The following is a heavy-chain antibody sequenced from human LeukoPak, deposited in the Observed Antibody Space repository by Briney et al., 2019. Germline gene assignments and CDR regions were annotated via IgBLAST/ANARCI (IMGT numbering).Heavy chain of an antibody. D-gene: IGHD3-10*01. Sequence: PGGSLRLSCAASGFTFSSYAMSWVRQAPGKGLEWVSAISGSGGSTYYADSVKGRFTISRDNSKNTLYLQMNSLRAEDTAVYYCAKHCSGYGSGMTHSDYWGQGTLVTVSS. V-gene: IGHV3-23*01. CDR2: ISGSGGST. CDR1: GFTFSSYA. J-gene: IGHJ4*02. CDR3: AKHCSGYGSGMTHSDY.